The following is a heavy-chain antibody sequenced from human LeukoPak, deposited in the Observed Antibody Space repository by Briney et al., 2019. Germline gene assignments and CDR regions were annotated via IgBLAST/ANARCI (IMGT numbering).Heavy chain of an antibody. Sequence: SETLSLTCTVSGGSISSSSYYWGWIRQPPGKGLEWIGSIYYSGSTYYNPSLKSRVTISVDTSKNQFSLKLSSVTAADTAVYYCARDYYDSSGYYRRRLYYLDYWGQGTLVTVSS. J-gene: IGHJ4*02. CDR2: IYYSGST. D-gene: IGHD3-22*01. CDR3: ARDYYDSSGYYRRRLYYLDY. CDR1: GGSISSSSYY. V-gene: IGHV4-39*02.